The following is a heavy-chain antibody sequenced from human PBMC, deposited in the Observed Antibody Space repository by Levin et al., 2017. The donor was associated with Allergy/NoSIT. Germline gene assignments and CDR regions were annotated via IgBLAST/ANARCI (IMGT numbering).Heavy chain of an antibody. CDR3: ARYPLVGSGWYPLDY. D-gene: IGHD6-19*01. V-gene: IGHV3-11*01. J-gene: IGHJ4*02. CDR2: ISSSGSTI. Sequence: GGSLRLSCAASGFTFSDYYMSWIRQAPGKGLEWVSYISSSGSTIYYADSVKGRFTISRDNAKNSLYLQMNSLRAEDTAVYYCARYPLVGSGWYPLDYWGQGTLVTVSS. CDR1: GFTFSDYY.